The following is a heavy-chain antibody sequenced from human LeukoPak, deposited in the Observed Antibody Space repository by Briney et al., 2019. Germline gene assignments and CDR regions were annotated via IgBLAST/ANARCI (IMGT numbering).Heavy chain of an antibody. V-gene: IGHV4-59*01. CDR1: GGSISSYY. J-gene: IGHJ4*02. D-gene: IGHD4-23*01. CDR3: ARGGYYGGNSDY. Sequence: SDTLALTCTVSGGSISSYYWSWIRQPPGKGLEWIGYIYYSGSTNYNPSLKSRVTISVDTSKNQFSLKLSSVTAADTAVYYCARGGYYGGNSDYWGQGTLVTVSS. CDR2: IYYSGST.